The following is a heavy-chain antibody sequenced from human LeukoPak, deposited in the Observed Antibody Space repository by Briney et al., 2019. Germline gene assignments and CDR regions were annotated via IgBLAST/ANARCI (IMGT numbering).Heavy chain of an antibody. Sequence: LGTLSLTCDVSGYSTSRGYSWGWVRQSPGRGLEWIANILQSGRTYYNPSLKSRVTISVDMSKNQSSLELTSVTAADTAVYHCTRETIRFCSDADCLQGEFWGQGALVTVSS. CDR2: ILQSGRT. D-gene: IGHD2-15*01. V-gene: IGHV4-38-2*02. J-gene: IGHJ4*02. CDR3: TRETIRFCSDADCLQGEF. CDR1: GYSTSRGYS.